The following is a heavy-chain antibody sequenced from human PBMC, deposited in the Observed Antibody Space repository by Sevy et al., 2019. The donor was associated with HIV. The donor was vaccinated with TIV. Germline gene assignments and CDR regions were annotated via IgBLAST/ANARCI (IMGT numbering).Heavy chain of an antibody. CDR2: INGSGIS. CDR1: GGSFSADY. Sequence: SETLSLTCTVYGGSFSADYWTWIRQPPGKGLEWIGEINGSGISKYNPSLKSRVTISPDTSVNQFSLRLTSVTAADTAVFYCARGYDAGPLIYWGHDTLVTVSS. V-gene: IGHV4-34*01. J-gene: IGHJ1*01. CDR3: ARGYDAGPLIY. D-gene: IGHD3-22*01.